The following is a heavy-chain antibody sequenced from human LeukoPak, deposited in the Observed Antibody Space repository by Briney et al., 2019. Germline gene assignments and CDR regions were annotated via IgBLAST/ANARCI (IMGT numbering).Heavy chain of an antibody. CDR3: ARRSNGGNPLIDAFDI. CDR1: GGSISSSSYY. Sequence: PSETLSLTCTVSGGSISSSSYYWGWIRQPPGKGLEWIGSIYYSGSTYYNPSLKSRVTISVDTSKNQFPLKLSSVTAADTAVYYCARRSNGGNPLIDAFDIWGQGTMVTVSS. J-gene: IGHJ3*02. D-gene: IGHD4-23*01. CDR2: IYYSGST. V-gene: IGHV4-39*01.